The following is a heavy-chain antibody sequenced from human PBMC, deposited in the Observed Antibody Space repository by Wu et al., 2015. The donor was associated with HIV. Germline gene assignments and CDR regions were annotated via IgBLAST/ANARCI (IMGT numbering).Heavy chain of an antibody. J-gene: IGHJ4*02. Sequence: VQLVQSGAEVKNPGSSVTVSCKTSGDSFSSYAIGWVRQAPGQGLEWMGRIIPIFGTANYAQKFQGRVTITADESTSTAYMELSSLRSEDTAVYYCARLEWSISPQGGYWGQGTLVIVSS. CDR2: IIPIFGTA. D-gene: IGHD3-3*01. V-gene: IGHV1-69*15. CDR1: GDSFSSYA. CDR3: ARLEWSISPQGGY.